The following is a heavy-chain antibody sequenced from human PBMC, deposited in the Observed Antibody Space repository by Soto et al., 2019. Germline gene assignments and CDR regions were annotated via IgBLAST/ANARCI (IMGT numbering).Heavy chain of an antibody. J-gene: IGHJ4*02. D-gene: IGHD6-6*01. CDR3: ARGDTAARHRDPCL. CDR2: ISSYNGDT. CDR1: GYTFTSYG. V-gene: IGHV1-18*01. Sequence: SSVKVSCKASGYTFTSYGFVWVRQAPGQGLEWMGWISSYNGDTNYAQNLQGRVTMTTDTSTTTAYMELRSLRSDDTAVYYFARGDTAARHRDPCLWGKGTLVTASS.